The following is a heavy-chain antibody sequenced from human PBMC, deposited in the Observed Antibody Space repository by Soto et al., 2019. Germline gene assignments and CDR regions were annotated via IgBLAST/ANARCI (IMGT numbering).Heavy chain of an antibody. J-gene: IGHJ6*02. V-gene: IGHV3-21*02. CDR3: ARDQVGMDV. Sequence: EVQLVESGGGLVKPGGSLRLSCAGSGFTFSSYKINWVRQAPGKGLEWVSSIGSSDIYTYYADSLKSRLIISRDNANNSVYLQINSLRAEDTAVYYCARDQVGMDVWGQGTPVTVSS. CDR2: IGSSDIYT. CDR1: GFTFSSYK.